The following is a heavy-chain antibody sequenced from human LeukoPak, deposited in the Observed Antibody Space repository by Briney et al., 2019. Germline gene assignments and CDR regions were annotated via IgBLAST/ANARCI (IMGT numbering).Heavy chain of an antibody. CDR3: ARELWDYYDSSGSYYMDV. V-gene: IGHV3-11*04. D-gene: IGHD3-22*01. CDR2: ISSSGSTI. Sequence: KPGGSLRLSCAASGFTFSDYYMSWIRQAPGKGLEWVSYISSSGSTIYYADSVKGRFTISRDNAKNSLYLQMNSLRAEDTAVYYCARELWDYYDSSGSYYMDVWGKGTTVTVSS. CDR1: GFTFSDYY. J-gene: IGHJ6*03.